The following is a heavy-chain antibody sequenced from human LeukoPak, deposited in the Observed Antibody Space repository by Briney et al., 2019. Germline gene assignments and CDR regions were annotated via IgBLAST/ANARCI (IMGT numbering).Heavy chain of an antibody. CDR1: GFSISSGYY. CDR3: ARGSTTGTTSYFDP. V-gene: IGHV4-38-2*02. CDR2: IYHSGST. Sequence: PSETLSLTCTVSGFSISSGYYWGWFRQPPGKGLAWIGSIYHSGSTYYNLSFKSRVTISLNTSKNYFSLKLNSVTAADTAVYYCARGSTTGTTSYFDPWGQGTLVTVSS. D-gene: IGHD1-1*01. J-gene: IGHJ5*02.